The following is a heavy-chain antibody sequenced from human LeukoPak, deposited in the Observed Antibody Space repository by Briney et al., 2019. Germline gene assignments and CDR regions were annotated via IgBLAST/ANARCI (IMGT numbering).Heavy chain of an antibody. D-gene: IGHD4-17*01. CDR1: VGSISSGIYS. CDR2: IYHSGST. CDR3: ARDNGDYPYYFDF. Sequence: SQTLSLTCAVCVGSISSGIYSWNWIRQPPGKGLEWIGYIYHSGSTYYNPSLKSRVTILVDRSKNQFSLKLSSVTAADTAVYYCARDNGDYPYYFDFWGQGTLVTVSS. V-gene: IGHV4-30-2*01. J-gene: IGHJ4*02.